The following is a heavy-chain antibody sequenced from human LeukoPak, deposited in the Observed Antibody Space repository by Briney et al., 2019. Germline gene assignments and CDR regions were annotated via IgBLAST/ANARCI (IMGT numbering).Heavy chain of an antibody. CDR1: GGSISSSSYY. Sequence: SETLSLTCTVSGGSISSSSYYWGWIRQPPGKGLEWIGSIYYSGSTYYNPSLKSRVTISVDTSKNRFSLKLSSVTAADTAVYYCAEHLFYYYGMDVWGQGTTVTVSS. J-gene: IGHJ6*02. V-gene: IGHV4-39*01. CDR2: IYYSGST. CDR3: AEHLFYYYGMDV. D-gene: IGHD2-21*01.